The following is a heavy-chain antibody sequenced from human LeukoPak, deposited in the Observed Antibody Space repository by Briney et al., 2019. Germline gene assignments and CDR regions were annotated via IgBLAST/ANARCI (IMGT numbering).Heavy chain of an antibody. CDR1: GGSFSGYY. CDR3: ARESYGYNYVNFDY. J-gene: IGHJ4*02. Sequence: PSETLSLTCAVYGGSFSGYYWSWIRQPPGKGLDWIGEINHSGSTNYNPSLKSRVTISVDTSKNQFSLKLSSVTAADTAVYYCARESYGYNYVNFDYWGQGTLVTVSS. D-gene: IGHD5-24*01. V-gene: IGHV4-34*01. CDR2: INHSGST.